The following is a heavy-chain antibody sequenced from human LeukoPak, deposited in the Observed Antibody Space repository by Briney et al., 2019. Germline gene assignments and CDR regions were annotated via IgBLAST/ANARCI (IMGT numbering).Heavy chain of an antibody. CDR2: ITISSSYI. J-gene: IGHJ6*03. D-gene: IGHD1-26*01. Sequence: GSLRLSCAASGFTFTSYNMNWVRQAPGKGLEWVSSITISSSYIYYADSVKGRFTISRDNAKNSLYLQMDSLRVEDTAVYYCAGDPYSGNYGAYYYYYMDVWGKGTTVTISS. CDR1: GFTFTSYN. CDR3: AGDPYSGNYGAYYYYYMDV. V-gene: IGHV3-21*06.